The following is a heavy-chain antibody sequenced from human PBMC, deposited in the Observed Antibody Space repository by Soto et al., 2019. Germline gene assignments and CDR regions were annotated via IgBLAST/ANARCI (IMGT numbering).Heavy chain of an antibody. Sequence: GGSLRLSCAASGFIFSSYAMSWVRQAPGKGLEWVSEISGSGDTTYYAGSVRGRFTISRDNSKNTLYLQMNSLRVEDTAVYYCARPAGLSFDDWGQATLVTVSS. CDR3: ARPAGLSFDD. V-gene: IGHV3-23*01. D-gene: IGHD3-22*01. CDR2: ISGSGDTT. CDR1: GFIFSSYA. J-gene: IGHJ4*02.